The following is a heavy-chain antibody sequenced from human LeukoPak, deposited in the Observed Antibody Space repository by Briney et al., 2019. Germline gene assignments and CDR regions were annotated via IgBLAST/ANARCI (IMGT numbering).Heavy chain of an antibody. CDR3: ASPHIVVVTATPGRAFDI. Sequence: SETLSLTCTVSGGSISSYYWTWVRQPPGKRLEWIGYINYSGSTNYNPSLKSRVTISVDTSKKQFSLKLSSVTAADTAVYYCASPHIVVVTATPGRAFDIWGQGTMVTVSS. J-gene: IGHJ3*02. CDR1: GGSISSYY. D-gene: IGHD2-21*02. CDR2: INYSGST. V-gene: IGHV4-59*08.